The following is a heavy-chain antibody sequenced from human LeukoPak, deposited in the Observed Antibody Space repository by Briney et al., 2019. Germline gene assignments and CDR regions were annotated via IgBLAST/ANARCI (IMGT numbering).Heavy chain of an antibody. D-gene: IGHD6-19*01. V-gene: IGHV3-21*01. J-gene: IGHJ4*02. CDR1: GLTFSIYS. Sequence: PGGSLRLSCAASGLTFSIYSMNWVRQAPGKGLEWVSSISSSSSYIYYADSVKGRFTISRDNAKNSLYLQMNSLRAEDTAVYYCARAEQWLALGYPSDYWGQGTLVTVSS. CDR3: ARAEQWLALGYPSDY. CDR2: ISSSSSYI.